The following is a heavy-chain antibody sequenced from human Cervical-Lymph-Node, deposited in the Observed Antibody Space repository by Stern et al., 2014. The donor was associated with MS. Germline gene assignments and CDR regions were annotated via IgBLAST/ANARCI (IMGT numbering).Heavy chain of an antibody. CDR3: VREGDYSLGSETNWFDP. CDR1: GYTFTKYY. D-gene: IGHD4-11*01. J-gene: IGHJ5*02. Sequence: QVQLVESGAEVKKPGASVKVSCKASGYTFTKYYMHWVRQAPGQGLEWMGIINPSGGSTSYAQRFQGRVTMTRDTSTNTLYMELSSLRSEDTAVYYCVREGDYSLGSETNWFDPWGQGTLVTVTS. V-gene: IGHV1-46*01. CDR2: INPSGGST.